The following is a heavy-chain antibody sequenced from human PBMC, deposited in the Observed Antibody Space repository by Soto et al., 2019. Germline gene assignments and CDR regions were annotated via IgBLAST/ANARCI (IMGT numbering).Heavy chain of an antibody. CDR1: GGSISSYY. V-gene: IGHV4-59*01. D-gene: IGHD2-15*01. J-gene: IGHJ5*02. CDR2: IYYSGST. CDR3: AREYCSGGSCYYNWFDP. Sequence: QVQLQESGPGLVKPSETLSLTCTVSGGSISSYYWSWIRQPPGKGLEWIGYIYYSGSTNYNPSLKSRVTISVDTSKNQFSLKLSSVTAADTAVYYCAREYCSGGSCYYNWFDPWGQGTLVTVSS.